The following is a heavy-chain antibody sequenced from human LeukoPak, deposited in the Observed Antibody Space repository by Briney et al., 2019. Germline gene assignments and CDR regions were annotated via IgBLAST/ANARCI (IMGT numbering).Heavy chain of an antibody. CDR1: GFTFSSYA. D-gene: IGHD3-22*01. Sequence: GGSLRLSCAASGFTFSSYAMHWVRQAPGKGLEWVAVISYDGSNKYYADSVKGRFTISRDNSKNTLYLQMNSLKTEDTAVYYCTSRPTPFYYYDSSASDAFESWGQGTMVTVSS. J-gene: IGHJ3*02. CDR2: ISYDGSNK. V-gene: IGHV3-30-3*01. CDR3: TSRPTPFYYYDSSASDAFES.